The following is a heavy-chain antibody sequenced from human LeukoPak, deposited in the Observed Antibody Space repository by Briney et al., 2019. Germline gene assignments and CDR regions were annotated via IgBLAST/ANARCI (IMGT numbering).Heavy chain of an antibody. J-gene: IGHJ6*02. CDR3: AREIRTYYYYYGMDV. V-gene: IGHV3-30*05. CDR2: ISYDGSNK. Sequence: GGSLRLSCADSGVTVSNNYMSWVRQAPGKGREWVAVISYDGSNKYYADSVKGRFTISRDNSKNTLYLQMNSLRAEGTAVYYCAREIRTYYYYYGMDVWGQGTTVTVSS. CDR1: GVTVSNNY.